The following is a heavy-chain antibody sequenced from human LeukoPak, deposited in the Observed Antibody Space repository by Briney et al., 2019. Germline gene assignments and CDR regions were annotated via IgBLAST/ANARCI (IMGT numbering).Heavy chain of an antibody. CDR2: ISSSGSTI. CDR1: GFTFSDHY. CDR3: SAVAATIDY. V-gene: IGHV3-11*04. J-gene: IGHJ4*02. Sequence: GGSLRLSCAASGFTFSDHYMSWIRQAPGKGLEWVSYISSSGSTIYYADSVKGRFTISRDNAKNTLYLQMNSLRAEDTAVYYCSAVAATIDYWGQGTLVTVSS. D-gene: IGHD6-19*01.